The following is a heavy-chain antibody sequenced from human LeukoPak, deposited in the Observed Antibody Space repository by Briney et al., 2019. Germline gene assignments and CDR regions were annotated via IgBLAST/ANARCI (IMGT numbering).Heavy chain of an antibody. CDR1: GGSISSSNW. CDR3: ARLGFYDSSGPDY. Sequence: MPSGTLSLTCAVSGGSISSSNWWSWVRQPPGKGLEWIGEIYHSGSTNYNPSLKSRVTISVDKSKNQFSLKLSSVTAADTAVYYCARLGFYDSSGPDYWGQGTLVTVSS. J-gene: IGHJ4*02. D-gene: IGHD3-22*01. CDR2: IYHSGST. V-gene: IGHV4-4*02.